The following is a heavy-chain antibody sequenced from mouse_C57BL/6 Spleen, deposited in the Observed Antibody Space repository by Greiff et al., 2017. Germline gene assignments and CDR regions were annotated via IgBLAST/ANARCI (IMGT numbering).Heavy chain of an antibody. CDR1: GYTFTDYY. V-gene: IGHV1-26*01. D-gene: IGHD3-2*02. CDR3: ARDSSGYLYYAMDY. Sequence: EVQLQQSGPELVKPGASVKISCKASGYTFTDYYMNWVKQSHGKSLEWIGDINPNNGGTSYNQKFKGKATLTVDKSSSTAYMELRSLTSEDSAVYYCARDSSGYLYYAMDYWGQGTSVTVSS. CDR2: INPNNGGT. J-gene: IGHJ4*01.